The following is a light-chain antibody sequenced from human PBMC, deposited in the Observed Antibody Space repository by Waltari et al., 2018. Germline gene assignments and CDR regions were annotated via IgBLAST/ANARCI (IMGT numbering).Light chain of an antibody. CDR2: KAS. CDR3: QQYNSYSRT. J-gene: IGKJ1*01. V-gene: IGKV1-5*03. CDR1: QSISSW. Sequence: DIQMTQSPSTLSASVGDRVTIPCRASQSISSWLAWYQQKPGKAPKLLIYKASSLESGVPSRFSGSGSGTEFTLTISSLQPADFATYYCQQYNSYSRTFGQGTKVEIK.